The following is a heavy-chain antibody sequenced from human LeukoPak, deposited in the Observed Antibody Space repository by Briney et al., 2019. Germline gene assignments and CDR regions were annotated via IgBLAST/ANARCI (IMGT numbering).Heavy chain of an antibody. J-gene: IGHJ6*02. CDR3: ARDSRLAYCGGDCYSNYYYYYGMDV. Sequence: KSSETLSLTCTVSGGSISSGGYYWSWIRQHPGKGLEWIGYIYYSGSTYYNPSLKSRVTISVDTSKNQFSLKLSSVTAADTAVYYCARDSRLAYCGGDCYSNYYYYYGMDVWGQGTTVTVSS. V-gene: IGHV4-31*03. CDR1: GGSISSGGYY. D-gene: IGHD2-21*02. CDR2: IYYSGST.